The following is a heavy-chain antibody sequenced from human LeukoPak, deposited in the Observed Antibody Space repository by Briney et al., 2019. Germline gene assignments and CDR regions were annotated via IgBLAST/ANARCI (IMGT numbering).Heavy chain of an antibody. CDR2: ISYDGSNK. CDR1: GFTFSSYG. V-gene: IGHV3-30*18. J-gene: IGHJ6*02. D-gene: IGHD3-3*01. CDR3: EKDYRITIFGVVIGYYYGMDV. Sequence: GRSLRLSCAASGFTFSSYGMHGVRHAPDKGLEGVAVISYDGSNKHYADPVKRRFTISRDNSKNTLYLQMNSLRAEEPAVYYCEKDYRITIFGVVIGYYYGMDVWGQGTTVTVSS.